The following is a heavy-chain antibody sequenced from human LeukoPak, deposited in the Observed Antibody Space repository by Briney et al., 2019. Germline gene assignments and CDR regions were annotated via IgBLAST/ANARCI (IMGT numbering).Heavy chain of an antibody. CDR2: IYTSGST. V-gene: IGHV4-4*07. Sequence: SETLSLTCTVSGGSISSYYWSWIRQPAGKGLEWIRRIYTSGSTNYNPSLKSRVTMSVDTSKNQFSLKLSSVTAADTAVYYCARVRTYSSGWYVDYWGQGTLVTVSS. CDR3: ARVRTYSSGWYVDY. D-gene: IGHD6-19*01. J-gene: IGHJ4*02. CDR1: GGSISSYY.